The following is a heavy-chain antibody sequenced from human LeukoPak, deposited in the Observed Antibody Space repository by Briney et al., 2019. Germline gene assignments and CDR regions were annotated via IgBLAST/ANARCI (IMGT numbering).Heavy chain of an antibody. D-gene: IGHD3-16*01. CDR3: ARLPVWGSKGVSGMDV. J-gene: IGHJ6*02. CDR2: IYDSGST. V-gene: IGHV4-39*01. Sequence: PSETLSLTCTVSGGSISSSSYYWGWIRQPPGKGLEGIGRIYDSGSTYYNPSPKSRGTISVDTSKNQFSLKLSSVTAADTAVYYCARLPVWGSKGVSGMDVWGQGTTVTVSS. CDR1: GGSISSSSYY.